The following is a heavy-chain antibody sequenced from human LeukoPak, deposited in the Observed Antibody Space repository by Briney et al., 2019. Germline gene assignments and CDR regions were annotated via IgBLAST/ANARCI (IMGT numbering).Heavy chain of an antibody. Sequence: GGSLRLSCAASVFTFSSYAMSCVRHAPGKGLEWVSVIYSGGSTYYADSVKGRFTISRDNSKNTLYLQMNSLRAEDTAVYYCARDNYYDGFDYWGQGTLVTVSS. CDR3: ARDNYYDGFDY. CDR1: VFTFSSYA. CDR2: IYSGGST. J-gene: IGHJ4*02. V-gene: IGHV3-53*01. D-gene: IGHD3-22*01.